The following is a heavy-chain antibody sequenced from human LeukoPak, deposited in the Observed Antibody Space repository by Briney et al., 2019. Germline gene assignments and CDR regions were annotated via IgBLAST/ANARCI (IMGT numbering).Heavy chain of an antibody. CDR2: IKQDGSEK. V-gene: IGHV3-7*01. CDR1: GFTFNFYE. Sequence: GGSLRLSCAASGFTFNFYEMNWVRQAPGKGLEWVANIKQDGSEKYYVDSVKGRFTISRDNAKNSLYLQMNSLRAEDTAVYYCARAPPYSSGWYYFDYWGQGTLVTVSS. CDR3: ARAPPYSSGWYYFDY. J-gene: IGHJ4*02. D-gene: IGHD6-19*01.